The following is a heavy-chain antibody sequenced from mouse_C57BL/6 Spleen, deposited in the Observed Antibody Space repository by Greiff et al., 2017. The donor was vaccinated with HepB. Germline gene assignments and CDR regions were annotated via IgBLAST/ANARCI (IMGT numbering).Heavy chain of an antibody. CDR2: ISSGSSTI. Sequence: EVHGVESGGGLVKPGGSLKLSCAASGFTFSDYGMHWVRQAPEKGLEWVAYISSGSSTIYYADTVKGRFTISRDNAKNTLFLQMTSLRSEDTAMYYCARSGLLNAMDYWGQGTSVTVSS. J-gene: IGHJ4*01. D-gene: IGHD2-10*01. CDR1: GFTFSDYG. V-gene: IGHV5-17*01. CDR3: ARSGLLNAMDY.